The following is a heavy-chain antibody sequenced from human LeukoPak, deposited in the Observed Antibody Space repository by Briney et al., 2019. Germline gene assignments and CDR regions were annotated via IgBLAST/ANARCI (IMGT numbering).Heavy chain of an antibody. CDR2: IIPIFGTA. V-gene: IGHV1-69*05. Sequence: AASVKVSCKASGGTFSSYAISWVRQAPGQGLEWMGGIIPIFGTANYAQKFQGRVTITTDESTSTAYMELSSLRSEDTAVYYCARAGRIYGGNPFDYWGQGTLVTVSS. CDR3: ARAGRIYGGNPFDY. D-gene: IGHD4-23*01. CDR1: GGTFSSYA. J-gene: IGHJ4*02.